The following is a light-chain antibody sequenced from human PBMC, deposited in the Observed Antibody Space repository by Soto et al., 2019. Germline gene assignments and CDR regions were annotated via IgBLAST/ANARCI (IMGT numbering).Light chain of an antibody. CDR3: QQYNNWPPLT. CDR2: GAS. CDR1: QSVSSN. J-gene: IGKJ4*01. Sequence: EIVMPQSPATLSVSPGERATLPCRASQSVSSNLAWYQQKPGQAPSLLIYGASTRATGIPARFSGSGSGTEFALTISSLQPADFVVYYCQQYNNWPPLTFGGGTNVEIK. V-gene: IGKV3-15*01.